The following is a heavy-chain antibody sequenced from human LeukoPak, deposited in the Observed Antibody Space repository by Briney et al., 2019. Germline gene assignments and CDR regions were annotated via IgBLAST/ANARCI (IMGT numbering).Heavy chain of an antibody. Sequence: GGSLRLSCAASGFTFSSYGMHWVRQAPGKGLEWVSSISSSSSYIYYADSVKGRFTISRDNAKNSLYLQMNSLRAEDTAVYYCARGSGNNLFDPWGQGTLVTVSS. V-gene: IGHV3-21*01. J-gene: IGHJ5*02. CDR1: GFTFSSYG. D-gene: IGHD3-10*01. CDR3: ARGSGNNLFDP. CDR2: ISSSSSYI.